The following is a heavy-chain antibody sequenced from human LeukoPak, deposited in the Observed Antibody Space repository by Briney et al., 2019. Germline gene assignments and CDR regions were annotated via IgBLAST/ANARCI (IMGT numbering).Heavy chain of an antibody. V-gene: IGHV4-59*02. D-gene: IGHD3-10*01. CDR2: IWRSGST. Sequence: SETLSLTCAVSGGSVSSSTWSWIRQPPGKGLEWIGYIWRSGSTNYNPSLKSRVTISSDTSNSQISLELTSVTAADTAVYYCARGTTPYYYGSTPVYYFDYWGQGTLVTVSS. CDR1: GGSVSSST. J-gene: IGHJ4*02. CDR3: ARGTTPYYYGSTPVYYFDY.